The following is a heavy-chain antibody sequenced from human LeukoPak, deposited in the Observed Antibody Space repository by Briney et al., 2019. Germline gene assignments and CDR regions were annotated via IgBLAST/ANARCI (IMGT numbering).Heavy chain of an antibody. Sequence: GGSLRLSCAASGFTFSSYEMNWVRQAPGKGLEWVANIKQDGSERFYVGSVRGRFTVSRDNAKNSLYLQMNSLRADDTAVYYCARGAFISSNSWVDFWGQGTLVTVSS. D-gene: IGHD6-13*01. CDR3: ARGAFISSNSWVDF. CDR1: GFTFSSYE. CDR2: IKQDGSER. V-gene: IGHV3-7*05. J-gene: IGHJ4*02.